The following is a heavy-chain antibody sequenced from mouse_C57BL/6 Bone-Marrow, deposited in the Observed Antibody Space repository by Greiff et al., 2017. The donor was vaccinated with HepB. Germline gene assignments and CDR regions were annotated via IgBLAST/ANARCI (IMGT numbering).Heavy chain of an antibody. J-gene: IGHJ1*03. CDR3: ARRGGLRPYWYFDV. CDR2: ISNLAYSI. V-gene: IGHV5-15*04. Sequence: EVKLVESGGGLVQPGGSLKLSCAASGFTFSDYGMAWVRQAPRKGPEWVAFISNLAYSIYYADTVTGRFTISRENDKNTLYLEMSSLRSEDTAMYYCARRGGLRPYWYFDVWGTGTTVTVSS. D-gene: IGHD2-4*01. CDR1: GFTFSDYG.